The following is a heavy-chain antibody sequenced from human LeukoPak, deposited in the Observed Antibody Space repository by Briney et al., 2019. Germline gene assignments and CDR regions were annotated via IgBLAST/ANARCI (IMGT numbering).Heavy chain of an antibody. CDR2: ISSASNTI. D-gene: IGHD3-10*01. CDR1: VFTFSSYS. V-gene: IGHV3-48*01. CDR3: ARDCWFGDYNWFDP. J-gene: IGHJ5*02. Sequence: GGSLRLSCAASVFTFSSYSMNWVRQAPGKGLEWVSYISSASNTIYYADSVKGRFTISRDNAKNSLYLQMNSLRAEDTAMYYCARDCWFGDYNWFDPWGQGTLVTVSS.